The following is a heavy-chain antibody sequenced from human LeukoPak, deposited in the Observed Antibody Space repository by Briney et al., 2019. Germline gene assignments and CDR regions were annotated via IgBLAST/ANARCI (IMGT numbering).Heavy chain of an antibody. CDR2: IIPILGIA. J-gene: IGHJ6*02. D-gene: IGHD4-17*01. Sequence: SVKVSCKASGGTFSNYAISWVRQAPGQGLERMGRIIPILGIANYAQKFQGRVTITADKSTSTACMELSSLRSEDTAVYYCARDSTVTIEYYYGMDVWGQGTTVTVSS. CDR1: GGTFSNYA. V-gene: IGHV1-69*04. CDR3: ARDSTVTIEYYYGMDV.